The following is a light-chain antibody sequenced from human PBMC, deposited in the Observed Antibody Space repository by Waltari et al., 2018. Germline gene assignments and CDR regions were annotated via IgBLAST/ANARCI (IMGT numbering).Light chain of an antibody. CDR2: ENN. J-gene: IGLJ3*02. CDR1: TNDVGKYDL. CDR3: CSFASRRTWE. V-gene: IGLV2-23*01. Sequence: QSALTQPASVSGSPGQSITISCSGTTNDVGKYDLVSWYQQVPGRVPKLILYENNKRPSDISHRFVGAKAGDTASLTIAGLQPEDEADCYCCSFASRRTWELGGRTRLTV.